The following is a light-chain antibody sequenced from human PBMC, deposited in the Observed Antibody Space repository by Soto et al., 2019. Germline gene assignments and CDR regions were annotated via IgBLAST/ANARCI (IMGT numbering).Light chain of an antibody. J-gene: IGLJ2*01. CDR2: ENN. Sequence: QSVLTQPPSVSAAPGQKVTLSCSGTSNIGNNYISWYQQLPGTAPKLLIYENNKRPSGIPDRFSGSKSGTSATLGITGLQIGDEAVYYCGSWDDSLNVGAFGGGTKLTVL. CDR1: SNIGNNY. V-gene: IGLV1-51*01. CDR3: GSWDDSLNVGA.